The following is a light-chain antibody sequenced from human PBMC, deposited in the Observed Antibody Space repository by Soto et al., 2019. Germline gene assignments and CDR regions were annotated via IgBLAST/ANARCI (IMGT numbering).Light chain of an antibody. J-gene: IGKJ2*01. Sequence: EIVLTQSPGILSLSPGEGATLSCRASQRLSGNYLAWYQHKPGQAPRLLIYGASYRATGIPDRFSGSGSETVFTLTIGRLEPEDFAVYYCQEYGRTFGQGTKLEIK. CDR1: QRLSGNY. CDR3: QEYGRT. CDR2: GAS. V-gene: IGKV3-20*01.